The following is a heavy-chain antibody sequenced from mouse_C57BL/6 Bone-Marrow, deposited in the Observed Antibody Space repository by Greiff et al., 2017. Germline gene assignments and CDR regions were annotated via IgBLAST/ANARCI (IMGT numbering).Heavy chain of an antibody. CDR3: ARGGPVWGMDY. D-gene: IGHD2-10*02. V-gene: IGHV1-19*01. CDR2: INPYNGGT. Sequence: EVQLQQSGPVLVKPGASVKMSCKASGYTFTDYYMNWVKQSHGKSLEWIGVINPYNGGTSYNQKFKGKATLTVDKSSSTAYMELNSLTSEDSAVYYCARGGPVWGMDYWGQGTSVTVSS. J-gene: IGHJ4*01. CDR1: GYTFTDYY.